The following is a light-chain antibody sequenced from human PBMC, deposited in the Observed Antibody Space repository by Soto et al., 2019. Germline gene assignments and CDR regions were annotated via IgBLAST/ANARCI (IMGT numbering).Light chain of an antibody. V-gene: IGKV3-15*01. Sequence: EIVMTQSPATLSVSPGERATLSCRASQSVSSNLAWYQQKPGQAPRLLIYGASTRATGIPTRFSGGGSGTEFTLTISSRQSEDFAVYYWQQYNNWPAMYTFGQGTKLEIK. CDR3: QQYNNWPAMYT. J-gene: IGKJ2*01. CDR2: GAS. CDR1: QSVSSN.